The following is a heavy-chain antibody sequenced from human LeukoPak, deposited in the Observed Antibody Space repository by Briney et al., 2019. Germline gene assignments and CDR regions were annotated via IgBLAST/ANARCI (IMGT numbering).Heavy chain of an antibody. D-gene: IGHD6-13*01. V-gene: IGHV4-59*08. CDR3: VRHETSSSWASSFDY. Sequence: PSETLSLTCTVSGGSISSYYWSWIRQLPGKGLEWIGYIYYDGRTNYNPSLKSRVTISLDTSKIQFSLRLSSVTAADTAVYYCVRHETSSSWASSFDYWGQGTLVTVSS. CDR2: IYYDGRT. CDR1: GGSISSYY. J-gene: IGHJ4*02.